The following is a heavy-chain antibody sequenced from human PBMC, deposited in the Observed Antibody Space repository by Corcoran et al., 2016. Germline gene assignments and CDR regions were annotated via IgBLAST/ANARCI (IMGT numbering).Heavy chain of an antibody. Sequence: QVTLRESGPALVKPTQTLTLTCTFSGFSLSTSGMCVSWIRQPPGKALEWLALIDWDDDKYYSTSLKTRLTISKDTSKHQVVLTMTNMDPVDTATYYCARIRPGGNSGRAFDIWGQGSMVTGSS. V-gene: IGHV2-70*01. D-gene: IGHD7-27*01. CDR1: GFSLSTSGMC. CDR2: IDWDDDK. CDR3: ARIRPGGNSGRAFDI. J-gene: IGHJ3*02.